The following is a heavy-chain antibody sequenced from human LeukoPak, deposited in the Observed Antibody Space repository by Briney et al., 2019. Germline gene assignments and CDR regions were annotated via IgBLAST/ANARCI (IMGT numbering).Heavy chain of an antibody. V-gene: IGHV3-53*01. Sequence: GGSLRLSCAVSGFTVSSTYMSWVRQAPGKGLEWVSVINSGGGTYYADSVKGRFTISRDNSKNTLHLQMNSLRAENTAVYYCARDRAGTSFDFWGQGTLVTVSS. CDR3: ARDRAGTSFDF. J-gene: IGHJ4*02. CDR2: INSGGGT. D-gene: IGHD6-19*01. CDR1: GFTVSSTY.